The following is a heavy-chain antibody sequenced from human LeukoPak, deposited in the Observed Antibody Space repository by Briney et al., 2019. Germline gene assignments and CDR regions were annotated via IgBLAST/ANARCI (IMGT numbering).Heavy chain of an antibody. D-gene: IGHD1-26*01. CDR2: IYHSGST. CDR3: ARGPYSGSAKGAFDI. CDR1: GYSISSGYY. V-gene: IGHV4-38-2*01. Sequence: SETLSLTCAVSGYSISSGYYWGWIRQPSGKGLEWIGSIYHSGSTYYNPSLKSRVTISVDTSKNQFSLKLSSVTAADTAVYYCARGPYSGSAKGAFDIWGQGTMVPVSS. J-gene: IGHJ3*02.